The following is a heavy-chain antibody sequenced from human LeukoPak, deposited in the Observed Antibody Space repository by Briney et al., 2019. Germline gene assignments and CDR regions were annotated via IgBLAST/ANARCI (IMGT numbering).Heavy chain of an antibody. J-gene: IGHJ5*02. CDR2: IYYSGST. CDR3: ARVWSYDFWSGRTESGWFDP. CDR1: GGSISSGGYS. Sequence: PSQTLSLTCSVSGGSISSGGYSWNWIRQHPGTGLEWIGYIYYSGSTYYNPSLKSRVTISVDTSKNQFSLKLSSVTAADTAIYYCARVWSYDFWSGRTESGWFDPWGQGTLVTVSS. D-gene: IGHD3-3*01. V-gene: IGHV4-31*03.